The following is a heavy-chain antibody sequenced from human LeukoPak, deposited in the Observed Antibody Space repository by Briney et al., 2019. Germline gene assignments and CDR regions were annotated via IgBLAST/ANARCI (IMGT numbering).Heavy chain of an antibody. V-gene: IGHV3-72*01. CDR3: TSLSGYSGYDPLYY. Sequence: GSLRLSCAASGFTLSDHYMDWVRQAPGKGLEWVGRTGNRGNSYTTEYAAAVKGRFTISRDDSKNSLYLQMNSLKAEDTAVYYCTSLSGYSGYDPLYYWGQGTLVTVSS. CDR2: TGNRGNSYTT. D-gene: IGHD5-12*01. J-gene: IGHJ4*02. CDR1: GFTLSDHY.